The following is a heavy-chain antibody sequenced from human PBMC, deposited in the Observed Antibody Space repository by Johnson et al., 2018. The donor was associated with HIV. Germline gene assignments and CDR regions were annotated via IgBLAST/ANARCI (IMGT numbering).Heavy chain of an antibody. CDR2: IYSGGST. CDR3: ARGLGEGLVIPGPDGYDI. D-gene: IGHD6-19*01. V-gene: IGHV3-66*02. CDR1: GFTVSSNY. J-gene: IGHJ3*02. Sequence: VQLVESGGGVVRPGGSLRLSCAASGFTVSSNYMSWVRQAPGKGPEWVSVIYSGGSTYYADSVKGRFSISRDNSKNTVYLQMNSLRAEDTAVYYCARGLGEGLVIPGPDGYDIWGQGTIVTVSS.